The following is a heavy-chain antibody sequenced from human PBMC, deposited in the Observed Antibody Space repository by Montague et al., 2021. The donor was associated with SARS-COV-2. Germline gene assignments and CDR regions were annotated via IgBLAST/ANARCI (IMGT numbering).Heavy chain of an antibody. V-gene: IGHV4-34*12. CDR1: GGSFSGYY. D-gene: IGHD3-10*01. CDR3: AIPMVRGFSRAFDI. Sequence: SETLSLTCAVYGGSFSGYYWSWIRQPPGKGLEWIGEIIHSGSTNXNPSPKSRVTISVDTSKNQFSLKLSSVTAADTAVYYCAIPMVRGFSRAFDIWGQGTMVTVSS. J-gene: IGHJ3*02. CDR2: IIHSGST.